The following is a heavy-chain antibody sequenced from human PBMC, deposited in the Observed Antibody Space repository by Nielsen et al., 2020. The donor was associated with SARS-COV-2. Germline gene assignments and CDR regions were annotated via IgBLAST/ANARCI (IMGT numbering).Heavy chain of an antibody. D-gene: IGHD3-22*01. Sequence: GGSLRLSCAASGFTFDDYAMHWVRQAPGKGLEWVSGISWNSGSIGYADSVKGRFIISRDNAKNSLYLQMNSLRAEDTALYYCAKDKVGGYDSSGYIDYWGQGTLVTVSS. J-gene: IGHJ4*02. CDR2: ISWNSGSI. CDR3: AKDKVGGYDSSGYIDY. V-gene: IGHV3-9*01. CDR1: GFTFDDYA.